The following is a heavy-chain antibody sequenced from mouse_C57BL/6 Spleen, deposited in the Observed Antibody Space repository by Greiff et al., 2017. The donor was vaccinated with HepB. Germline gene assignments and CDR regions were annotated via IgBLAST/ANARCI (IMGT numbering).Heavy chain of an antibody. CDR2: IDPSDSYT. CDR3: ARDYRKDFDV. D-gene: IGHD2-12*01. CDR1: GYTFTSYW. J-gene: IGHJ1*03. Sequence: VQLQQPGAELVRPGPSVKLSCKASGYTFTSYWMHWVKQRPGQGLEWIGVIDPSDSYTNYNQKFKGKATLTVDTSSSTAYMQLSSLTSEDSAVYYCARDYRKDFDVWGTGTTVTVSS. V-gene: IGHV1-59*01.